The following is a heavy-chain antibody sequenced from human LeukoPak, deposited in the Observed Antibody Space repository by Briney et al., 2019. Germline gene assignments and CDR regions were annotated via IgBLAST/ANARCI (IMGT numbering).Heavy chain of an antibody. D-gene: IGHD4-17*01. V-gene: IGHV3-23*01. CDR3: AKLDYGDYTYYFYY. CDR1: GFTFSSYA. Sequence: GGSLRLSCAASGFTFSSYAMSWVRQAPGKGMEWVSAISGSGGSTYYADSVKGRFTISRDNSKNTLYLQMNSLRAEDTSLYYCAKLDYGDYTYYFYYCGHGTLVTVSS. CDR2: ISGSGGST. J-gene: IGHJ4*01.